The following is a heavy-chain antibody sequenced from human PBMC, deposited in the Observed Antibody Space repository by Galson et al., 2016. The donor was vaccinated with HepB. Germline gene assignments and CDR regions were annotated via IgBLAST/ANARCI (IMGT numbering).Heavy chain of an antibody. Sequence: SLRLSCAASGFTFGDYGMHWVRQAPGKGLEWVSAISGSGDNTYYADSVKGRFTISRDNSKNTLYLQMNSLRAEDTAVYYCAKDRVYAAVNWFDPWGQGTLVTVSS. CDR3: AKDRVYAAVNWFDP. J-gene: IGHJ5*02. V-gene: IGHV3-23*01. CDR2: ISGSGDNT. D-gene: IGHD5/OR15-5a*01. CDR1: GFTFGDYG.